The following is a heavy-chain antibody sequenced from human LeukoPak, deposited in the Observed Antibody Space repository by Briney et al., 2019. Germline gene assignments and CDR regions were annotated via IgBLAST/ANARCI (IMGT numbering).Heavy chain of an antibody. CDR2: THYSGTT. D-gene: IGHD4-23*01. CDR1: DGSISTFY. J-gene: IGHJ2*01. CDR3: ARVNLGQLLYWYFDL. V-gene: IGHV4-59*01. Sequence: PSETLSLTCAVSDGSISTFYWSWIRHPPGKGLGWIGYTHYSGTTYYNPSLKSRVTMSVNTSKHQFSLEMTSVTAADTAVYYCARVNLGQLLYWYFDLWGRGTLVTVSS.